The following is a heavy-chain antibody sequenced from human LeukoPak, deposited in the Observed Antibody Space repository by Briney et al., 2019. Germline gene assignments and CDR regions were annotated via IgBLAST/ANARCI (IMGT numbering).Heavy chain of an antibody. D-gene: IGHD6-19*01. CDR1: GYTITSYD. J-gene: IGHJ5*02. Sequence: ASVKVSCKASGYTITSYDINWVRQATGQGLEWMGWMNPNSGNTGYAQKFQGRVTITRNTSISTAYMELSSLRSEDTAVYYCAKQGAVAGPNWFDPWGQGTLVTVSS. CDR3: AKQGAVAGPNWFDP. V-gene: IGHV1-8*03. CDR2: MNPNSGNT.